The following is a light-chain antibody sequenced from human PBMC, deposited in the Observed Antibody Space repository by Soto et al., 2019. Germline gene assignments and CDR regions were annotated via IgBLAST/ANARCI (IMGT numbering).Light chain of an antibody. CDR3: QVWDSSSDHSGVM. V-gene: IGLV1-44*01. CDR1: SSNIETHT. Sequence: QSVLTQPPSASGTPGQRVIISCSGSSSNIETHTVNWYQQLPGTAPKVLIYNDNQRPSGVPDRFSGSKSGTSASLAISRVEAGDEADYYCQVWDSSSDHSGVMFGGGTQLTVL. J-gene: IGLJ3*02. CDR2: NDN.